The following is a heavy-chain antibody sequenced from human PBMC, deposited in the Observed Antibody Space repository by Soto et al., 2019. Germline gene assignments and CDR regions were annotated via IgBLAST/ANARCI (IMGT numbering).Heavy chain of an antibody. Sequence: SETLSLTCTVSGGSISSGDYYWSWIRQPPGKGLEWIGYIYYSGSTYYNPSIKSLVTISVDTSKNQFSLKLSSVTAADTAVYYCARPALNYYYYGMDVWGQGTTVTVSS. CDR1: GGSISSGDYY. V-gene: IGHV4-30-4*01. CDR3: ARPALNYYYYGMDV. CDR2: IYYSGST. J-gene: IGHJ6*02.